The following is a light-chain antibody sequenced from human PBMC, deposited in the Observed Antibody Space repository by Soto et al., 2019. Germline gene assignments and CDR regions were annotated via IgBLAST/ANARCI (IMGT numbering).Light chain of an antibody. CDR2: GAS. CDR3: QQYNNWPRT. J-gene: IGKJ1*01. Sequence: VLTQPATLSVSPGERATLSCRASQSVSSNLAWYQQKPGQAPRLLIYGASTRATGIPARFSGSGSGTEFTLIIISLQSEDFAVYYCQQYNNWPRTFGQGTKVDIK. V-gene: IGKV3-15*01. CDR1: QSVSSN.